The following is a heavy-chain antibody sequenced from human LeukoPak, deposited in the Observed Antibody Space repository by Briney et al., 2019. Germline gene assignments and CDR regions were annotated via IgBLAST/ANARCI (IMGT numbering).Heavy chain of an antibody. J-gene: IGHJ6*02. CDR3: AKVVVPAAIYYYYGMDV. CDR1: GFTFSSYA. CDR2: ISGSGGST. V-gene: IGHV3-23*01. Sequence: GGSLRLSCAASGFTFSSYAMSWVRQAPGKGLEWVSAISGSGGSTYYADSVEGRFTISRDNSKNTLYLQMNSLRAEDTAVYYCAKVVVPAAIYYYYGMDVWGQGTTVTVSS. D-gene: IGHD2-2*01.